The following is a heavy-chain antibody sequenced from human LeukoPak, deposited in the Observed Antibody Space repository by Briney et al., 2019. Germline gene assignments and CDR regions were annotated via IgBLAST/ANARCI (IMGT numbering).Heavy chain of an antibody. Sequence: ASVKVSCKASGYTFTSYYMHWVRQAPGQGLEWMGIINPSGGSTSYAQKFQGRVTMTRDMSTSTDYMELSSLRSEDTAVYYCARGGLSDAFDIWGQGTIVTVSS. J-gene: IGHJ3*02. CDR3: ARGGLSDAFDI. V-gene: IGHV1-46*01. CDR1: GYTFTSYY. D-gene: IGHD3/OR15-3a*01. CDR2: INPSGGST.